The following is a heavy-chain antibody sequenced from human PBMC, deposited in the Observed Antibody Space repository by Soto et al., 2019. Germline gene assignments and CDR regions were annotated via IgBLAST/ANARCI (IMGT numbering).Heavy chain of an antibody. D-gene: IGHD5-12*01. Sequence: LSCAASGFTFSSYEMNWVRQAPGKGLEWVSYISSSGSTIYYADSVKGRFTISRDNAKNSLYLQMNSLRAEDTAVYYCARMEMATITGYWGQGTLVTVSS. V-gene: IGHV3-48*03. CDR3: ARMEMATITGY. CDR1: GFTFSSYE. J-gene: IGHJ4*02. CDR2: ISSSGSTI.